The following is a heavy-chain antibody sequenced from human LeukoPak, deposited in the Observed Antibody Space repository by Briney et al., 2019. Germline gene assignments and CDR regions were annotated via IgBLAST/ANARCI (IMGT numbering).Heavy chain of an antibody. J-gene: IGHJ4*02. CDR2: IYSGGST. CDR3: VREGYSSGWFRN. CDR1: GFTVSTNY. V-gene: IGHV3-53*01. Sequence: GGSLRLSCAASGFTVSTNYMSWVRQAPGKGLEWVSVIYSGGSTYYVDSVKGRFTISRDNSKNTLYLQMNSLKAEDTAVYYCVREGYSSGWFRNWGQGTLVSVSS. D-gene: IGHD6-19*01.